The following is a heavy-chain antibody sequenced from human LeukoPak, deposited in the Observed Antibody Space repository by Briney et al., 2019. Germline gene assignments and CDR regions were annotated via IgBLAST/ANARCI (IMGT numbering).Heavy chain of an antibody. V-gene: IGHV3-9*01. CDR3: ASPVVGITTIGALRGHGMDV. D-gene: IGHD3-16*01. Sequence: GRSLRLSCAASGFTFDDYAVHWVRQAPGKGLEWVSGISWNSGSIGYADSVKGRFTISRDNAKNTLYLQMNSLRAEDAAVYYCASPVVGITTIGALRGHGMDVWGQGTTVIASS. CDR2: ISWNSGSI. CDR1: GFTFDDYA. J-gene: IGHJ6*02.